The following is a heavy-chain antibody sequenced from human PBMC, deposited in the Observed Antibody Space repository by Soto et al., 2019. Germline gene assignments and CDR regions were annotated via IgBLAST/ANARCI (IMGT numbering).Heavy chain of an antibody. CDR1: GYPFTSYG. CDR2: ISAYNGNR. V-gene: IGHV1-18*01. CDR3: ARGRIVASIHDAFEI. D-gene: IGHD5-12*01. J-gene: IGHJ3*02. Sequence: QGQLLQSGDEVKTPGASVRVSCRASGYPFTSYGISWVRQAPGQGLEWVAWISAYNGNRDIAQKFQGRATMTLEPSTGTAHMELGALTSADTAVYYCARGRIVASIHDAFEIWGQGTNVTVSS.